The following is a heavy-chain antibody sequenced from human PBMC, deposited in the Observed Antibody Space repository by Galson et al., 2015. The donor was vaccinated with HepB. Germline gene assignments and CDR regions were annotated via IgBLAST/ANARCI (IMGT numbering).Heavy chain of an antibody. CDR1: GFTFSAYY. Sequence: SLRLSCAASGFTFSAYYMSWVRQAPGKGLVWVSYISSSRSYTDYAASVKSRFTISRDNAKNSLYLQMNNLIAEETAGYYCARTVGYYCGGLCIDYWGQGTLVTVSS. V-gene: IGHV3-11*03. D-gene: IGHD3-10*01. CDR2: ISSSRSYT. CDR3: ARTVGYYCGGLCIDY. J-gene: IGHJ4*02.